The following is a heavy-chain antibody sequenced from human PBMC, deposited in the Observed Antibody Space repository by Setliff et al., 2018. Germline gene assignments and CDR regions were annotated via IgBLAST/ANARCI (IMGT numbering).Heavy chain of an antibody. CDR2: IDPRDDFT. V-gene: IGHV1-69-2*01. Sequence: PSVKVPCKASGYSFSDFYMHWVRQVPGEGLEALGRIDPRDDFTVYAERFKDRLTITADTSTDTSYMEMSSLRFEDTAVYYCAIDYGPTGTPYHWGQGTPVTVSS. CDR3: AIDYGPTGTPYH. D-gene: IGHD1-1*01. CDR1: GYSFSDFY. J-gene: IGHJ4*02.